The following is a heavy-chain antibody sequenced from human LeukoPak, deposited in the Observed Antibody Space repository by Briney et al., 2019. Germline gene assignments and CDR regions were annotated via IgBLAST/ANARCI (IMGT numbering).Heavy chain of an antibody. CDR3: AKDIAAAGTSGGYMDV. V-gene: IGHV3-9*01. Sequence: SGRSPRLSCAASGFTFDDYAMHWVRQAPGKGLEWVSGINWNGGNIGYADSVKGRFTISRDNAKNSLYLQMNSLRAEDTALYYCAKDIAAAGTSGGYMDVWGKGTTVTISS. CDR2: INWNGGNI. D-gene: IGHD6-13*01. CDR1: GFTFDDYA. J-gene: IGHJ6*03.